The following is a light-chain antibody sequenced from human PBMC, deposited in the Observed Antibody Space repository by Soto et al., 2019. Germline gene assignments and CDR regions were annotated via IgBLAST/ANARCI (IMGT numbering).Light chain of an antibody. J-gene: IGLJ1*01. CDR3: TSYAGGNNV. V-gene: IGLV2-8*01. Sequence: QSALTQPPSASGSPGQSVTISCTGTSSDVGGYNYVPWYQQNPGKVPKLMIYEVNKRPSGVPDRFSGSKSGNTASLTVSGLQAEDEADYYCTSYAGGNNVFGTGTKLTVL. CDR2: EVN. CDR1: SSDVGGYNY.